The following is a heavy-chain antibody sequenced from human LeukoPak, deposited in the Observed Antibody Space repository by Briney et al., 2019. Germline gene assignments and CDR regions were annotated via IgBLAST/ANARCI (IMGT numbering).Heavy chain of an antibody. CDR2: IIPILGTA. CDR3: ARDRWVGCGGDCYAYYFDY. CDR1: GGTFSSYA. D-gene: IGHD2-21*02. J-gene: IGHJ4*02. Sequence: GASVKVSCKASGGTFSSYAISWVRQAPVQGLEWMGGIIPILGTANYAQKFQGRVTITADESTSTAYMELSSLRSEDTAVYYCARDRWVGCGGDCYAYYFDYWGQGTLVTVSS. V-gene: IGHV1-69*13.